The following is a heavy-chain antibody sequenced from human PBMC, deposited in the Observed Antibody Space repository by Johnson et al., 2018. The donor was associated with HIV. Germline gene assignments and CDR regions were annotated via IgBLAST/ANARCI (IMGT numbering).Heavy chain of an antibody. CDR3: ARDGGYSSSWYKYAFDI. J-gene: IGHJ3*02. CDR1: GFAFKTYW. D-gene: IGHD6-13*01. CDR2: IYNDGSKT. Sequence: QMLLVESGGGVVQPGGSLRLSCAASGFAFKTYWMVWVRQAPGKGLVWVARIYNDGSKTSYADSVTGRFTISRDNSKNTLYLQMNSLRAEDTAVYYCARDGGYSSSWYKYAFDIWGQGTMVTVSS. V-gene: IGHV3-NL1*01.